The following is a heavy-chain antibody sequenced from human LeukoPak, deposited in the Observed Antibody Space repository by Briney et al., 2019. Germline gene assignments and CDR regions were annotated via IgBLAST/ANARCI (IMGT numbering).Heavy chain of an antibody. Sequence: PSETLSLTCTVSGGSITSYYWAWLRQPPGKGLEWIGYLYYSGYSNYNPSLKSRVSMSVDTSKNQFSLKLTSVTAADTAVYYCARHSIASDGARLFDYWGRGTLVTVSS. J-gene: IGHJ4*02. CDR1: GGSITSYY. V-gene: IGHV4-59*08. CDR2: LYYSGYS. CDR3: ARHSIASDGARLFDY. D-gene: IGHD2-21*01.